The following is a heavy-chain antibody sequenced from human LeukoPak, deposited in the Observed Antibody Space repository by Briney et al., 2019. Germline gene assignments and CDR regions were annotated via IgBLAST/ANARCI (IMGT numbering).Heavy chain of an antibody. CDR1: GGSFSGYY. Sequence: KASETLSLTCGVNGGSFSGYYWIWIRQTPGKGLEWIEEINHSGSTNYNPSLKRRVTISVDTSQKQFSLRLTSVTAADTAVYYCARGRYLTTLGGAAAGFLDSWGQGTLVTVSS. CDR3: ARGRYLTTLGGAAAGFLDS. J-gene: IGHJ4*02. CDR2: INHSGST. V-gene: IGHV4-34*01. D-gene: IGHD6-13*01.